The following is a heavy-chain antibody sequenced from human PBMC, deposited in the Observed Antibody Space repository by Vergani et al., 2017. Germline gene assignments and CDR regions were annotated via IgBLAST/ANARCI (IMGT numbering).Heavy chain of an antibody. CDR3: ARSLGIAVAGDY. D-gene: IGHD6-19*01. CDR2: IYYSGIT. CDR1: GGSISSSSYY. V-gene: IGHV4-39*01. J-gene: IGHJ4*02. Sequence: QLQLQESGPGLVKPSETLSLTCTVSGGSISSSSYYWGWIRQPPGKGLEWIGSIYYSGITYYNPSLKSRVTISVDTSKNQFSLKLSSVTAADTAVYYCARSLGIAVAGDYWGQGTLVTVSS.